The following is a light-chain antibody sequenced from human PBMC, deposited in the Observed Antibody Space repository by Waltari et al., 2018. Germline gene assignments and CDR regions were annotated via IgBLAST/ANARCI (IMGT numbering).Light chain of an antibody. CDR2: GAS. J-gene: IGKJ1*01. CDR3: QHYFNWPRT. Sequence: EIAMTQSPPILSVSPGESATLSCRASQGVSSHLAWYQQKPGQAPRLLIYGASTRATGVPVRFSGSGSGTEFTLTISSLQSEDFAAYYCQHYFNWPRTFGQGTKVEVK. V-gene: IGKV3-15*01. CDR1: QGVSSH.